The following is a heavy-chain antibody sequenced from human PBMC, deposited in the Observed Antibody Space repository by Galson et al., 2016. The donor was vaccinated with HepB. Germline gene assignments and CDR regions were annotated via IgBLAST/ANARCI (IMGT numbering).Heavy chain of an antibody. D-gene: IGHD3-9*01. V-gene: IGHV3-23*01. CDR2: ISAASNT. J-gene: IGHJ4*02. Sequence: SLRLSCAASGFTFKSYAMNWVRQAPGKGLEWVSVISAASNTYYTDSVKGRFTISRDNSKTTLYLQMNTLRVEDTAVYYCARDRDDILTGYHPLFDNWGQGTLVTVSS. CDR1: GFTFKSYA. CDR3: ARDRDDILTGYHPLFDN.